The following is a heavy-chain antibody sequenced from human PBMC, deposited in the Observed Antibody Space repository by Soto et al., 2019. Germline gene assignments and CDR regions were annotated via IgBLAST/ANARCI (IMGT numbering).Heavy chain of an antibody. Sequence: QVQLVQSGAEVKKPGASVKVSCQASGYTFTSYDISWVRQAPGQGLEWMGWLNPTNGDTDYAQKFQGRVTMTRNTSMNTAYMELRSLSTADTAVFYCARADRMAAPIDYAMDVWGQGTTVTVSS. CDR2: LNPTNGDT. CDR3: ARADRMAAPIDYAMDV. J-gene: IGHJ6*02. D-gene: IGHD6-19*01. CDR1: GYTFTSYD. V-gene: IGHV1-8*01.